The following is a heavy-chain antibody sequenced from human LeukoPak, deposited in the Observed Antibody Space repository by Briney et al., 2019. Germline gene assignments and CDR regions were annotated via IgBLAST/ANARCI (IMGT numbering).Heavy chain of an antibody. Sequence: SETLSFTCTVFGGSISTYYWSWIRQPPGKGLEGIGYVYYSGSTNYNPSLKSRVTISVDTSKDQFSLRLSSVTAADTAVYYCAREGIGGYFEYWGQGALVTVSS. CDR3: AREGIGGYFEY. D-gene: IGHD3-10*01. J-gene: IGHJ4*02. CDR2: VYYSGST. V-gene: IGHV4-59*01. CDR1: GGSISTYY.